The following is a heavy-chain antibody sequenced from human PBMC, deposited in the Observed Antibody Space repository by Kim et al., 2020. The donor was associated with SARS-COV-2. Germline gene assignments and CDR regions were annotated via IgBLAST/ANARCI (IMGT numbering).Heavy chain of an antibody. CDR3: TSNVDCSSISCRRPPRDV. Sequence: GGSLRLSCAASGFTFSGSAMHWVRQASGKGLEWVGRIRSKANSYAKAYAASVKVRFTISRVDSKNTAYLQMNSLKTEDTAVYYCTSNVDCSSISCRRPPRDVWGTGATVTVSS. CDR2: IRSKANSYAK. CDR1: GFTFSGSA. J-gene: IGHJ6*04. V-gene: IGHV3-73*01. D-gene: IGHD2-2*01.